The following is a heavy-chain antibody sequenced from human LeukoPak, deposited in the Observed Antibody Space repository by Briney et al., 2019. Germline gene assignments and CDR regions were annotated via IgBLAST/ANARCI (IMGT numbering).Heavy chain of an antibody. V-gene: IGHV1-69*13. J-gene: IGHJ4*02. D-gene: IGHD3-10*01. Sequence: SVKVSCKASGGTLSSYAISWVRQAPGQGLEWKGGIIPIFGTANYAQKFQGRVTITADESTSTAYMELSSLRSVYTAVYYCARANYYGSGSYSFGFDYWGQGTLVTVSS. CDR2: IIPIFGTA. CDR1: GGTLSSYA. CDR3: ARANYYGSGSYSFGFDY.